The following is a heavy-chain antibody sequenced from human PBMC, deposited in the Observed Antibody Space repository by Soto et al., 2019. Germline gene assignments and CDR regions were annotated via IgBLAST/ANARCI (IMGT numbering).Heavy chain of an antibody. D-gene: IGHD5-18*01. J-gene: IGHJ4*02. Sequence: EVQLVESGGGLVQPGGSLRLSCAASGFTFSTSWMNWVRQAPGKGLEWVAGIKEDGSEKYYVDSVKGRFTISKDNAENSRELLMNRLRVEDTAVYYCVRDRGYNAFDYWGLGTLVTVSS. CDR3: VRDRGYNAFDY. CDR1: GFTFSTSW. CDR2: IKEDGSEK. V-gene: IGHV3-7*01.